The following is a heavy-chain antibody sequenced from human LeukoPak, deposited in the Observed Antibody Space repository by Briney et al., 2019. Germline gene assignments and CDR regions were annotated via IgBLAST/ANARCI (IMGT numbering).Heavy chain of an antibody. CDR3: ARVGSGDYVDY. CDR2: IYYSGST. CDR1: GGSISSYY. V-gene: IGHV4-59*01. Sequence: SETLPLTCTVSGGSISSYYWSWIRQPPGKGLEWIGYIYYSGSTNYNPSLKSRVTISVDTSKNQFSLKLSSVTAADTAVYYCARVGSGDYVDYWGQGTLVTVSS. J-gene: IGHJ4*02.